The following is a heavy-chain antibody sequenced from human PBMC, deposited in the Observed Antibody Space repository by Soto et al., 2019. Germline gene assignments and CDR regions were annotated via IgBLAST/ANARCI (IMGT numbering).Heavy chain of an antibody. Sequence: QITLKESGPTLVKPTQTLTLTCTFSGFSMSTTGVGVGWIRQPPGKALEWLALIYWDDDKRYSPSLKSRLTVTKDTAKNQXXLXMIXMDPVDTATYYCVQSRCGGDCLQSYSSHSYYGLDVWGQGTTVTVSS. CDR3: VQSRCGGDCLQSYSSHSYYGLDV. J-gene: IGHJ6*02. D-gene: IGHD2-21*02. CDR1: GFSMSTTGVG. CDR2: IYWDDDK. V-gene: IGHV2-5*02.